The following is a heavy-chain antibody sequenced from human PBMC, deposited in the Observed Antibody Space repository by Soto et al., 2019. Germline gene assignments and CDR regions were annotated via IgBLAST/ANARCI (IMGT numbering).Heavy chain of an antibody. CDR3: ARAGDSSGPVALGY. J-gene: IGHJ4*02. Sequence: QLQLQESGSGLVKPSQTLSLTCAVSGGSISSGGSSWSWIRQPPGKGLEWIGYIYHSGSTYYNPSLKSRVPLSVDRSKNQFSLKLSSVTAADTAVYYCARAGDSSGPVALGYWGQGTLVTVSS. CDR1: GGSISSGGSS. V-gene: IGHV4-30-2*01. CDR2: IYHSGST. D-gene: IGHD6-19*01.